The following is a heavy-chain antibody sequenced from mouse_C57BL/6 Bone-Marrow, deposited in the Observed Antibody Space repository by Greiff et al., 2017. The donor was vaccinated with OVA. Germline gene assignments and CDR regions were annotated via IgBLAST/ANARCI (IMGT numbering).Heavy chain of an antibody. V-gene: IGHV1-53*01. Sequence: QVQLQQPGSELVKPGASVKLSCKASGYTFTSYWMHWVTQRPGQGLEWVGNINPSNGGTNYNEKFKSKATLTVDKSSSTAYMQLSSLTSEDSAVYYCAREGLSTTVVAPYFDVGGTGTTVTVSS. CDR1: GYTFTSYW. CDR3: AREGLSTTVVAPYFDV. J-gene: IGHJ1*03. D-gene: IGHD1-1*01. CDR2: INPSNGGT.